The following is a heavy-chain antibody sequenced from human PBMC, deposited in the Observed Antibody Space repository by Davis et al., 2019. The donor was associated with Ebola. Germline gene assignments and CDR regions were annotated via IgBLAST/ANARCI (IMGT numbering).Heavy chain of an antibody. CDR1: GGSFSGYY. CDR3: ARGPDCSGGSCYSGSWGYKNY. Sequence: MPSETLSLTCAVYGGSFSGYYWSWIRQPPGKGLEWIGEINHSGSTNYNPSLKSRVTISVDTSKNQFSLKLSSVTAADTAVYYCARGPDCSGGSCYSGSWGYKNYRGQGTMVTVSS. J-gene: IGHJ4*02. V-gene: IGHV4-34*01. CDR2: INHSGST. D-gene: IGHD2-15*01.